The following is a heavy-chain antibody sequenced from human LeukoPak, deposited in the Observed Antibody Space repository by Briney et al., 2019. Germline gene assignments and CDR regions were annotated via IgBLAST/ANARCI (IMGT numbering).Heavy chain of an antibody. CDR2: IKSKTDGGTT. Sequence: GGSLRLSCAASGFTFSNAWMSWVRQAPGKGLEWVGRIKSKTDGGTTDYAAPVKGRFTISRDDSKNTLYLQMNSLRTEDTAVYYCARDPTSYSGSSPFDYWGQGTLVTVSS. CDR1: GFTFSNAW. CDR3: ARDPTSYSGSSPFDY. V-gene: IGHV3-15*01. D-gene: IGHD1-26*01. J-gene: IGHJ4*02.